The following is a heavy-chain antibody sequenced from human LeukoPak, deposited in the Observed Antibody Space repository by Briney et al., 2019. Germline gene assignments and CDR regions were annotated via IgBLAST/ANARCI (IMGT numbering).Heavy chain of an antibody. Sequence: ASVKVSCKASGYTFTSYYMHWVRQAPGQGLEWMGIINPSGGSTSYAQKFQGRVTMTRDTSTSTVYMELSSLRSEDTAVYYCARDLSRIAVAGCLGYWGQGTLVTVSS. J-gene: IGHJ4*02. CDR3: ARDLSRIAVAGCLGY. CDR1: GYTFTSYY. V-gene: IGHV1-46*01. CDR2: INPSGGST. D-gene: IGHD6-19*01.